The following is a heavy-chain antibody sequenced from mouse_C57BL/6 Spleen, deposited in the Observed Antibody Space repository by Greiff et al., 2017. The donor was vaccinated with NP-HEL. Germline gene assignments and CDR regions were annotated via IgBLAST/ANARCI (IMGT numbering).Heavy chain of an antibody. D-gene: IGHD2-4*01. CDR2: ISYDGSN. CDR1: GYSITSGYY. CDR3: ARSYDYEGDY. V-gene: IGHV3-6*01. J-gene: IGHJ2*01. Sequence: DVQLQESGPGLVKPSQSLSLTCSVTGYSITSGYYWNWIRQFPGNKLEWMGYISYDGSNNYNPSLKNRISITRDTSKNQFFLKLNSVTTEDTATYYCARSYDYEGDYWGQGTTLTVSS.